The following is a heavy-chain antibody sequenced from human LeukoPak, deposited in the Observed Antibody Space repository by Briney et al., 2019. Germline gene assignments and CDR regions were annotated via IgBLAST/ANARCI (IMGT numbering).Heavy chain of an antibody. J-gene: IGHJ4*02. V-gene: IGHV1-69*05. CDR3: ARVPLATAPEAY. Sequence: SVKVSCKASGGTFSSYAISWVRQAPGQGLEWMGGIIPIFGTANYAQKFQGRVTITTDESTSTAYMELSSLRSEDTAVYYCARVPLATAPEAYWGQGTLVTVSS. CDR1: GGTFSSYA. CDR2: IIPIFGTA. D-gene: IGHD1-14*01.